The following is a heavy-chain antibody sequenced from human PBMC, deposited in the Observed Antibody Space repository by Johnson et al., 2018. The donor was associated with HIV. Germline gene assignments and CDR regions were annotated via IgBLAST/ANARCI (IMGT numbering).Heavy chain of an antibody. D-gene: IGHD2-15*01. V-gene: IGHV3-30*04. CDR3: TTDPSGGSPFDAFDI. J-gene: IGHJ3*02. CDR1: GFTFGSYA. CDR2: ISFDGGTK. Sequence: HVQLVESGGGVVQPGRSLRLSCAASGFTFGSYAMHWVRQAPGKGLEWVALISFDGGTKYYADSVKGRFIISRDDSKDTLHLQMNSLKTEDTAVYYCTTDPSGGSPFDAFDIWGQGTMVTVSS.